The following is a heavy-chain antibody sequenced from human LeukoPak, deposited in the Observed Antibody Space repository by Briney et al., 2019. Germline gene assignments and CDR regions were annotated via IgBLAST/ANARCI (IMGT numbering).Heavy chain of an antibody. CDR1: GGSLSSSSYC. CDR3: ARAGPPPPVLRFLEWFEGSWFDP. Sequence: SETLPLTCTVSGGSLSSSSYCWGWLRQPPGKGLEWIGSIYYSGSNYYNPSLKSRVTISVDTSKNQFSLKVSAVTAADAAVYYGARAGPPPPVLRFLEWFEGSWFDPWGQGTLVTVSS. J-gene: IGHJ5*02. CDR2: IYYSGSN. V-gene: IGHV4-39*07. D-gene: IGHD3-3*01.